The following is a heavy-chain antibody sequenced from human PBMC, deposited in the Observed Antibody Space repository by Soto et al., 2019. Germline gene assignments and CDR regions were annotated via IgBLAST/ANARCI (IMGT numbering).Heavy chain of an antibody. CDR2: ISSSSSYI. J-gene: IGHJ6*02. V-gene: IGHV3-21*01. CDR1: GFTFISYS. Sequence: GGSLRLSCGASGFTFISYSMNWVRQAPGKGLEWVSSISSSSSYIYYADSVKGRFTISRDNAKNSLYLQMNSLRAEDTAVYYCASQRGVSAYYYDGMDVWGQGTTVTVSS. CDR3: ASQRGVSAYYYDGMDV.